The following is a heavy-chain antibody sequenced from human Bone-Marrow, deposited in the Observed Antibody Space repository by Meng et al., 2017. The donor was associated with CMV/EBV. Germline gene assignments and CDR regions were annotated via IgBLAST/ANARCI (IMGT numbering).Heavy chain of an antibody. V-gene: IGHV4-34*01. J-gene: IGHJ6*02. CDR1: GGSFSGYY. Sequence: SEPLSLTCAVYGGSFSGYYWSWIRQPPGKGLEWMGEINHSGSTNYNPSLKSRVTISVDTSKNQFSLKLSSVTAADPAVYYCARGALYYDFWCGYYTGYYYYGMDVWGQGTTVTVSS. CDR2: INHSGST. CDR3: ARGALYYDFWCGYYTGYYYYGMDV. D-gene: IGHD3-3*01.